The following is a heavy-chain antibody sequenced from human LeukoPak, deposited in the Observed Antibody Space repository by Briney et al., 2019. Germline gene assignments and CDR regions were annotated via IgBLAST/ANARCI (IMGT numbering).Heavy chain of an antibody. CDR3: TRISTGHDY. V-gene: IGHV4-34*01. J-gene: IGHJ4*02. Sequence: KPSETLSLTCAVSGVSFNDYYWSWVRQTPGKGLEWIGEINHSGYTNDSPPLKSRVTLSIDTSRKQFSLNLRSVTVADSGIYYWTRISTGHDYWGQGTLVTVSS. CDR2: INHSGYT. CDR1: GVSFNDYY. D-gene: IGHD2/OR15-2a*01.